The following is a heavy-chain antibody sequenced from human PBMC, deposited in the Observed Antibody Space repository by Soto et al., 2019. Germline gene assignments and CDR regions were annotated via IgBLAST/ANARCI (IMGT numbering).Heavy chain of an antibody. V-gene: IGHV4-34*01. Sequence: SETLSLTCTVSGGSFTGHFWSWVRQPPGKGLEWIGEVSHSGNTKYYPSLRSRVTLSVDSSKNQISLALTSVTAADTAVYYCTTDVAGYCSSTTCNTPQNWFDPWGQGTLVTVSS. D-gene: IGHD2-2*01. CDR3: TTDVAGYCSSTTCNTPQNWFDP. CDR1: GGSFTGHF. J-gene: IGHJ5*02. CDR2: VSHSGNT.